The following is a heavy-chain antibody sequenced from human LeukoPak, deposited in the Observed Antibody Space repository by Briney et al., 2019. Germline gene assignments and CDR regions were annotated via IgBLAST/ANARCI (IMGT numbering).Heavy chain of an antibody. CDR1: GFTVSSNY. D-gene: IGHD6-13*01. Sequence: PGRSQRLSCAASGFTVSSNYMTWVRQPPGKGLQWVSVIYGDGDTYYTDSVKGRFTISRDNSKNTINLQMNSLRAEDTAMYYCVRGSRSWFDTFDIWGQGTMATVSS. J-gene: IGHJ3*02. V-gene: IGHV3-53*01. CDR3: VRGSRSWFDTFDI. CDR2: IYGDGDT.